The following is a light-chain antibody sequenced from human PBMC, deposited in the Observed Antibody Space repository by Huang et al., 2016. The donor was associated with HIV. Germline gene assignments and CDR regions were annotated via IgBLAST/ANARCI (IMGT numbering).Light chain of an antibody. CDR3: QHYYDWPLT. CDR1: QSVSNT. V-gene: IGKV3-15*01. Sequence: EIVMTQSPATLSVSPGETATLSCRASQSVSNTLAWYQQKPGQAPRLRIYGASTRATGVPARFSGSGSGTEFTLTISSLQSEDCAIYYCQHYYDWPLTFGGGTKVEIK. J-gene: IGKJ4*01. CDR2: GAS.